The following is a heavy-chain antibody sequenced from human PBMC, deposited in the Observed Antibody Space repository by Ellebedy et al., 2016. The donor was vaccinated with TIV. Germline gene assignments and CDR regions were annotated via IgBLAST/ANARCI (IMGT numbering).Heavy chain of an antibody. CDR1: GFTFSTYS. V-gene: IGHV3-48*04. D-gene: IGHD3-10*01. CDR3: ARDGSGSSYYYYYMDV. Sequence: GESLKISCAASGFTFSTYSMNWVRQAPGKGLEWVSHISRSSSAIYYADSVKGRFTISRDNAKNSLYLQMNSLRAEDTAVYYCARDGSGSSYYYYYMDVWGKGTTVTVSS. J-gene: IGHJ6*03. CDR2: ISRSSSAI.